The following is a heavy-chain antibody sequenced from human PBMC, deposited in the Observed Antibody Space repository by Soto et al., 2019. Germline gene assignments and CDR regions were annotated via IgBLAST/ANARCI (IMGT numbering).Heavy chain of an antibody. CDR2: INPSGGST. V-gene: IGHV1-46*03. CDR1: GYTFTNYY. CDR3: ARMYDYARDYMDV. J-gene: IGHJ6*03. Sequence: GASVKVSCKAYGYTFTNYYMPSVRQAPGQGLEWKGKINPSGGSTSYAQKFQGRVTMTRGTSTNPVLQEPSNLRSEETAVYYCARMYDYARDYMDVWGKGTTVPVSS. D-gene: IGHD4-17*01.